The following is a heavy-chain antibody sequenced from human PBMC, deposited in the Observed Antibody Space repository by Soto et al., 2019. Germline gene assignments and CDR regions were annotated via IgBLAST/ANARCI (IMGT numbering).Heavy chain of an antibody. CDR2: ISSSGGST. Sequence: GGSLRLSCAASASTFRSYAMSWVRQVPGKGLEWVSAISSSGGSTYYADSVKGRFTISRDNSKNTLYLQMNSLRAEDTAVYYFANGAAVGTFDYWGQGTLVTVSS. D-gene: IGHD6-13*01. V-gene: IGHV3-23*01. J-gene: IGHJ4*02. CDR3: ANGAAVGTFDY. CDR1: ASTFRSYA.